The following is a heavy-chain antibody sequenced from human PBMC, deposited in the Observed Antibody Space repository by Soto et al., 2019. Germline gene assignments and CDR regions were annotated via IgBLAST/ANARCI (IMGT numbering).Heavy chain of an antibody. V-gene: IGHV4-34*01. D-gene: IGHD3-10*01. CDR3: ARVPTSYYYCSGIVDY. Sequence: QVQLQQWGAGLLKPSETLSLTCAVYGGSFSGYYWSWIRQPPGKGLEWIGEINHSGSTNYNPSLKSRVTISVDPSKIQFSLKLRSLTAADTAVYYCARVPTSYYYCSGIVDYWGQGALVTVSS. J-gene: IGHJ4*02. CDR2: INHSGST. CDR1: GGSFSGYY.